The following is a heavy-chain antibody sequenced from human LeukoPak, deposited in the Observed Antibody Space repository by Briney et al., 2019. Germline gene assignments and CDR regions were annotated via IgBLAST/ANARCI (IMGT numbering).Heavy chain of an antibody. D-gene: IGHD6-19*01. CDR1: GGTFSSYA. J-gene: IGHJ5*02. CDR3: ARAQAVAGRNWFDP. V-gene: IGHV1-69*05. Sequence: SVKVSCKASGGTFSSYAISWVRQAPGQGLEWMRGIIPIFGTANYAQKFQGRVTITTDESTSTAYMELSSLRSEDTAVYYCARAQAVAGRNWFDPWGQGTLVTVSS. CDR2: IIPIFGTA.